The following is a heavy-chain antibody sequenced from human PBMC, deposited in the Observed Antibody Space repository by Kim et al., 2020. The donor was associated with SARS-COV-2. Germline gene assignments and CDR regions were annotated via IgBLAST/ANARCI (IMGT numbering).Heavy chain of an antibody. CDR1: GFTVSSNY. Sequence: GGSLRLSCAASGFTVSSNYMSWVRQAPGKGLEWVSVIYSGGSTYYADSVKGLFTISRDNSKNTLYLQMNSLRAEDTAVYYCARGGIVGATVPRYWGQGTLVTVSS. J-gene: IGHJ4*02. CDR2: IYSGGST. CDR3: ARGGIVGATVPRY. V-gene: IGHV3-53*01. D-gene: IGHD1-26*01.